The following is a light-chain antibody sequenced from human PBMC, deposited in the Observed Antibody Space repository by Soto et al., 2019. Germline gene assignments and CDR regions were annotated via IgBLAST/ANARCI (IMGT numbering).Light chain of an antibody. CDR3: QQYGSSPIT. J-gene: IGKJ5*01. V-gene: IGKV3-15*01. CDR2: GAS. Sequence: EIVMTQSPATLSVSPGERATLSCRASQSVSSNLAWYQQKPGQAPRLLIYGASTRATGIPARFSASGSGTDFTLTISDVQPEDFAVYYCQQYGSSPITFGQGTRLEIK. CDR1: QSVSSN.